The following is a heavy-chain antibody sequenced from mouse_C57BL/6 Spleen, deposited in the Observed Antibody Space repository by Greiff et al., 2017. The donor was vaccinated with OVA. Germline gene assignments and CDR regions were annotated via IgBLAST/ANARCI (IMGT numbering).Heavy chain of an antibody. V-gene: IGHV1-22*01. CDR2: INPNNGGT. D-gene: IGHD1-1*01. CDR1: GYTFTDYN. CDR3: ASPNYYGSSYGFAY. J-gene: IGHJ3*01. Sequence: EVQLQQSGPELVKPGASVKMSCKASGYTFTDYNMHWVKQSHGKSLEWIGYINPNNGGTSYNQKFKGKATLTVNKSSSTAYMELRSLTSEDSAVYYCASPNYYGSSYGFAYWGQGTLVTVSA.